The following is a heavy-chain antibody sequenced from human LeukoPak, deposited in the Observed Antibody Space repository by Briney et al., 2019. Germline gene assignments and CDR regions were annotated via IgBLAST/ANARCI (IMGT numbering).Heavy chain of an antibody. D-gene: IGHD6-19*01. J-gene: IGHJ4*02. V-gene: IGHV3-21*01. Sequence: GGSLRLSCAASGLTFSSYSMNWVRQAPGKGLEWVSSISSSSSYIYYADSVKGRFTLSRDNAKNSLYLQMNSLRAEDTAVYYCARDPYSSGWYDYWGQGTLVTVSS. CDR2: ISSSSSYI. CDR3: ARDPYSSGWYDY. CDR1: GLTFSSYS.